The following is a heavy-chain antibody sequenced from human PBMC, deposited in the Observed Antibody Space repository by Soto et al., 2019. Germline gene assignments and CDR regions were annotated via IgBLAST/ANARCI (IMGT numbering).Heavy chain of an antibody. J-gene: IGHJ3*02. CDR3: ARNVPAPHVGPSHAFDI. CDR2: IYYSGST. CDR1: VGFIRSSSYY. Sequence: PSETVSLTCTVSVGFIRSSSYYWGWIRQPPGKGLEWIGSIYYSGSTYYNPSLKSRVTISVDTSKNQFSLKLSSVTAADTAVYYCARNVPAPHVGPSHAFDIWGQGTMVTVSS. D-gene: IGHD2-2*01. V-gene: IGHV4-39*01.